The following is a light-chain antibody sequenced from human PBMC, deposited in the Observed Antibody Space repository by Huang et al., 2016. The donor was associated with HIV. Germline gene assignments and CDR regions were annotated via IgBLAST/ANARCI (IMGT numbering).Light chain of an antibody. Sequence: DIQMTQTPSAMSASVGDRVTITCRASQDIANSLAWFQQKPGKVPRPLIYGTSTLRSGVPSRFSDSGSGTEFTLTISSLQPEEFATYYCLQHNTYPWMFGQGTKVEVK. CDR3: LQHNTYPWM. V-gene: IGKV1-17*03. CDR2: GTS. CDR1: QDIANS. J-gene: IGKJ1*01.